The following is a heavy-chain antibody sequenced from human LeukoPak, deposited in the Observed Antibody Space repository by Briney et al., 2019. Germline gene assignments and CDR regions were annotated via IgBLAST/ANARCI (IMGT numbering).Heavy chain of an antibody. CDR3: ARTQQLARDYYFDY. J-gene: IGHJ4*02. CDR2: IYYSGST. Sequence: SETLSLTCTVSGGSISSGGYYWSWIRQHPGKGLEWIGYIYYSGSTYYNPSPKSRVTISVDTSKNQFSLKLSSVTAADTAVYYCARTQQLARDYYFDYWGQGTLVTVSS. V-gene: IGHV4-31*03. CDR1: GGSISSGGYY. D-gene: IGHD6-13*01.